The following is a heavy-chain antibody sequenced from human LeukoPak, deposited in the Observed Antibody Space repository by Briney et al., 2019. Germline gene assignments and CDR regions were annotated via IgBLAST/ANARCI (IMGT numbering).Heavy chain of an antibody. J-gene: IGHJ3*02. Sequence: GGSLRLSCAASGFTFSSYAMHWVRQAPGKGLEWVAVISYDGSNKYYADSVKGRFTISRDNSKNTLYLQMNSLRAEDTAVYYCARSITMIVVGIDAFDIWGQGTMVTVSS. CDR1: GFTFSSYA. V-gene: IGHV3-30*01. CDR2: ISYDGSNK. CDR3: ARSITMIVVGIDAFDI. D-gene: IGHD3-22*01.